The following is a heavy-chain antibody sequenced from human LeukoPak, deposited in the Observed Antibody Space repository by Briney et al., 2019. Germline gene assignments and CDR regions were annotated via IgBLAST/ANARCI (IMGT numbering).Heavy chain of an antibody. J-gene: IGHJ5*02. CDR2: VSSSGYI. Sequence: GGSLRLSCAASGLTFSNYGMNWVRQASGKGLEWVSSVSSSGYIYYADSVKGRFTISRDNAKNSLYLQMSSLRAEDTAAYYCARDFRIYYGSGSYGNRFDPWGQGTLVTVSS. CDR3: ARDFRIYYGSGSYGNRFDP. CDR1: GLTFSNYG. D-gene: IGHD3-10*01. V-gene: IGHV3-21*01.